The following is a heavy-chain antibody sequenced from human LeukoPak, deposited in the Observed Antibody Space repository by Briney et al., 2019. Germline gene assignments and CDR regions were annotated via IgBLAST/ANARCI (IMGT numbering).Heavy chain of an antibody. V-gene: IGHV3-21*01. D-gene: IGHD6-19*01. CDR1: VFTFSSYS. CDR3: ATIAVAGQPRGY. CDR2: ISSSSSYI. J-gene: IGHJ4*02. Sequence: GGSLRLSCAASVFTFSSYSMNWVRQAPGKGLEWVSSISSSSSYIYYADSVKGRFTISRDNAKNSLYLQMNSLRAEDTAVYYCATIAVAGQPRGYWGQGTLVTVSS.